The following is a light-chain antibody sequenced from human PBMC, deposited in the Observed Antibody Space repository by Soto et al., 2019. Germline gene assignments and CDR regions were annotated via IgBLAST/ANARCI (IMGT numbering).Light chain of an antibody. Sequence: EIVMTQSPATLSVSPGERATLSCRASQSVSSNLAWYQQKPGQAPRLLIYGASTRATGIPARFSGSGSGTEFTLTISSLQSEDFAIYFCQQYNNCQTDRTFGQGTKVEIK. CDR2: GAS. J-gene: IGKJ1*01. CDR1: QSVSSN. CDR3: QQYNNCQTDRT. V-gene: IGKV3-15*01.